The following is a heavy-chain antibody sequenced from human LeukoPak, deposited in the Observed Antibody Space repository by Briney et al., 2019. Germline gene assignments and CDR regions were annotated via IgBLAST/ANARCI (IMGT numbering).Heavy chain of an antibody. CDR2: IYPGDSDT. CDR1: GYSFTSYW. Sequence: GESLKISCKGSGYSFTSYWIGWVRQMPGKGLEWMGTIYPGDSDTRYSPSFQGQVTISADKSISTAYLQWSSLKASDTAMYYCATMGIAARNRLDYWGQGTLVTVSS. J-gene: IGHJ4*02. V-gene: IGHV5-51*01. D-gene: IGHD6-25*01. CDR3: ATMGIAARNRLDY.